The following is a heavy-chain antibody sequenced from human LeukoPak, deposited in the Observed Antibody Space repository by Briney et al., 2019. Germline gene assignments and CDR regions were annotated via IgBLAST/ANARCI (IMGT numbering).Heavy chain of an antibody. D-gene: IGHD6-19*01. V-gene: IGHV4-4*02. CDR3: ARGRRGWLGY. CDR1: GDSISSSSW. CDR2: ISHSGST. Sequence: SGTLSLTCSVSGDSISSSSWWSWVRQPPGKGLEWIGEISHSGSTNYNPSLKSRVIISVDNSKNQFFLQLSSVTAADTAVYYCARGRRGWLGYWGQGTLVTVSS. J-gene: IGHJ4*02.